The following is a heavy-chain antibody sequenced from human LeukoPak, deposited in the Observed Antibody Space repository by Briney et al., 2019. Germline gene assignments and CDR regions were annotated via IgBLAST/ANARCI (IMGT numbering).Heavy chain of an antibody. V-gene: IGHV3-30*04. CDR3: ARAMVLEEDY. D-gene: IGHD3-10*01. Sequence: GGCLRLSCAASGFTFSSYAMHWVRQAPGKGLEWVAVISYDGSNKYYADSVKGRFTISRDNSKNTLYLQMNSLRAEDTAVYYCARAMVLEEDYWGQGTLVTVSS. J-gene: IGHJ4*02. CDR1: GFTFSSYA. CDR2: ISYDGSNK.